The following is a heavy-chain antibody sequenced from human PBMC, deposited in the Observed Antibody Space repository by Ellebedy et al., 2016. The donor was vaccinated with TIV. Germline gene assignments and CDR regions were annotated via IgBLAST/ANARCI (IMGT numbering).Heavy chain of an antibody. CDR1: GFTFSDYY. V-gene: IGHV3-11*03. CDR3: ARNHRAAGPFDY. Sequence: GESLKISXAASGFTFSDYYMSWIRQAPGKGLEWVSYISSSSSYTNYADSVKGRFTISRDNAKNSLYLQMNSLRAEDTAVYYCARNHRAAGPFDYWGQGTLVTVSS. J-gene: IGHJ4*02. D-gene: IGHD6-13*01. CDR2: ISSSSSYT.